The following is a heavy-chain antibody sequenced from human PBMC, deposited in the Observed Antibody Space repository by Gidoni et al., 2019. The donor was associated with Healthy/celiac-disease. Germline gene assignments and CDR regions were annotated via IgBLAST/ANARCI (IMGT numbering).Heavy chain of an antibody. D-gene: IGHD2-2*01. CDR1: GFTFSSDS. J-gene: IGHJ3*02. V-gene: IGHV3-21*01. Sequence: EVQLVESGGGLVKPGGSLRLPCAASGFTFSSDSMNWVRQAPGKGLEWVSSISSSSSYIYYADSVKGRFTISRDNVKNSLYLQMNSLRAEDTAVYYCARVLRDCSSTSCQGAFDIWGQGTMVTVSS. CDR2: ISSSSSYI. CDR3: ARVLRDCSSTSCQGAFDI.